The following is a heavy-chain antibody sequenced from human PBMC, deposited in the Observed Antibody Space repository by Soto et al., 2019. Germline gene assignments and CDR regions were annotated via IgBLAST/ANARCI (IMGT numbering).Heavy chain of an antibody. CDR2: ISGSGGST. CDR1: GFTFSSYA. CDR3: AKVDGGPPYYYYGMDV. Sequence: GGSLRLSCAASGFTFSSYAMSWVRQAPGKGLEWVSAISGSGGSTYYADSVKGRFTISRDNSKNTLYLQMNSLRAEDTAVYYCAKVDGGPPYYYYGMDVWGQGTTVTVSS. J-gene: IGHJ6*02. D-gene: IGHD3-10*01. V-gene: IGHV3-23*01.